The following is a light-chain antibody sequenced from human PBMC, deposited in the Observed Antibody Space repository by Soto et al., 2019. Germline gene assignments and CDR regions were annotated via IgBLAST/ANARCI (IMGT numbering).Light chain of an antibody. V-gene: IGLV2-14*01. CDR3: SSYTSSSSYV. J-gene: IGLJ1*01. CDR2: DVT. CDR1: SSDVGGYKY. Sequence: QSVLTQPASVSGSPGQSITISCTGTSSDVGGYKYVSWYQQHPDKAPKLIIYDVTNRPSGISNRFSGSKSGNTASLTISGLPAEDEADYYCSSYTSSSSYVFGTGTKVTVL.